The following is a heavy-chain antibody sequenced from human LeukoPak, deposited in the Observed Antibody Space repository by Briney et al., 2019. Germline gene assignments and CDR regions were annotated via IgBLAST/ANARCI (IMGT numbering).Heavy chain of an antibody. V-gene: IGHV4-39*01. J-gene: IGHJ4*02. D-gene: IGHD2-21*02. CDR1: DGSITRSSYY. CDR2: IYYSGVT. CDR3: ARLRVTTGFDY. Sequence: SETLSLTCTVSDGSITRSSYYWGWIRQTPGEGLDWIGSIYYSGVTYYNPSLQGRVTMSVDTSKNQFSLKLNSVTVADTAVYYCARLRVTTGFDYWDQGIPVTVSS.